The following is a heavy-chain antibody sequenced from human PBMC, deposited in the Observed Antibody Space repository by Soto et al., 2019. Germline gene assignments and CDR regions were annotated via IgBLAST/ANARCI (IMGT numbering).Heavy chain of an antibody. CDR3: ARGSSSWYVSFDY. CDR2: INSDGSIT. Sequence: GDSLKISCAASGFTFSSNWMHWVRQAPGKGLVWVSRINSDGSITSYADSVKGQFTISRDNAKNTLYLQMNSLRAEDKAVYYCARGSSSWYVSFDYWGQGILVTVSS. J-gene: IGHJ4*02. V-gene: IGHV3-74*01. D-gene: IGHD6-13*01. CDR1: GFTFSSNW.